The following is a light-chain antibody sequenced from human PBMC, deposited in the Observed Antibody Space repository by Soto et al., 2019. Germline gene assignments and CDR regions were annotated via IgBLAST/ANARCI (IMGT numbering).Light chain of an antibody. CDR3: SSSTSRHTYV. CDR1: SSDIGGYNY. V-gene: IGLV2-14*01. CDR2: DVS. Sequence: QSALTQPASVSGSPGQSTTISCTGTSSDIGGYNYVSWYQQLPGEAPKLIIYDVSDRPSGVSTRFSGSKSGNTASLTISGLQAEDEGDYYRSSSTSRHTYVFGTGTKVTVL. J-gene: IGLJ1*01.